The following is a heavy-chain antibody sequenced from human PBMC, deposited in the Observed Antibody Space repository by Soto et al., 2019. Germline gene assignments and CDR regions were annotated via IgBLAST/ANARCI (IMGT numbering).Heavy chain of an antibody. V-gene: IGHV3-9*01. CDR2: ISWDGGST. CDR3: IKCRSSCVEAGMDV. Sequence: EVQLVESGGGVVQPGRSLRLSCAGSGFNFDDFAMHWVRQAPGKGLEWVSGISWDGGSTGYADSVKGRFTISRDNAKKSQNQHMKSLGVEDKALAYCIKCRSSCVEAGMDVWGQGTMVTVSS. J-gene: IGHJ6*02. CDR1: GFNFDDFA.